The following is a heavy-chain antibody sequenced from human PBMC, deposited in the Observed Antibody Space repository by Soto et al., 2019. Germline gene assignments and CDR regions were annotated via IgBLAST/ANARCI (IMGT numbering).Heavy chain of an antibody. D-gene: IGHD6-6*01. CDR1: GDSVSSNSAA. V-gene: IGHV6-1*01. Sequence: PSQTLSLPCVISGDSVSSNSAAWNWIRQSPSRGLEWLGRTYYRSKWYNDYAVSVKSRITINPDTSKNQFSLQLNSVTPEDTAVYYCARFEYSSSSGYYYYYYGMDVWGQGTTVTVSS. CDR2: TYYRSKWYN. J-gene: IGHJ6*02. CDR3: ARFEYSSSSGYYYYYYGMDV.